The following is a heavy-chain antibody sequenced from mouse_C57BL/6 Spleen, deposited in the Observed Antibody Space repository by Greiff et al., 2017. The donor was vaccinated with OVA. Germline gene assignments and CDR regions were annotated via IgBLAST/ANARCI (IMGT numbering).Heavy chain of an antibody. D-gene: IGHD1-1*01. CDR2: IDPSDSYT. V-gene: IGHV1-50*01. CDR1: GYTFTSYW. Sequence: QVHVKQPGAELVKPGASVKLSCKASGYTFTSYWMQWVKQRPGQGLEWIGEIDPSDSYTNYNQKFKGKATLTVDTSSSTAYMQLSSLTSEDSAVYYCARSHYYGSSNFDYWGQGTTLTVSS. J-gene: IGHJ2*01. CDR3: ARSHYYGSSNFDY.